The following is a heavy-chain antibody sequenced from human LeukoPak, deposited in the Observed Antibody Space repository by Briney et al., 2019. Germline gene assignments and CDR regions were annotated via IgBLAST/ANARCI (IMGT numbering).Heavy chain of an antibody. CDR1: GFTFSNYW. V-gene: IGHV3-74*03. D-gene: IGHD3-3*01. CDR3: ATDRGWRTSGYYLYYFEY. CDR2: LNTDGSWT. Sequence: GGSLRLSCAASGFTFSNYWMHWVRQAPGKRLVWVSRLNTDGSWTTYADSVKGRVTISRDNAKNTLYLQMNSLRVEDTAVYYCATDRGWRTSGYYLYYFEYWGQGTLVTYSS. J-gene: IGHJ4*02.